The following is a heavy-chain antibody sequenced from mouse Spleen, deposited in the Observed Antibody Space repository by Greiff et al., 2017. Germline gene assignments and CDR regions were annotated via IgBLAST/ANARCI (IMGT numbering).Heavy chain of an antibody. J-gene: IGHJ2*01. CDR2: IDPNSGGT. V-gene: IGHV1-72*01. Sequence: VQLQQSVAELVRPGASVKLSCTASGFTIKNTYMHWVKQRPGRGLEWIGRIDPNSGGTKYNEKFKSKATLTVDKPSSTAYMQLSSLTSEDSAVYYCARGPGPFDYWGQGTTLTVSS. CDR1: GFTIKNTY. CDR3: ARGPGPFDY. D-gene: IGHD3-3*01.